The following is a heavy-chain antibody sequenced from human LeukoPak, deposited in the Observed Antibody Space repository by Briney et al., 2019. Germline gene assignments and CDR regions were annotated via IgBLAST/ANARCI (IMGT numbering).Heavy chain of an antibody. D-gene: IGHD3-10*01. CDR1: GFSFPNYW. J-gene: IGHJ3*02. Sequence: GESLKISCKGSGFSFPNYWIGWVRQMPGKGLEWMGIIYPEDSDTRYSPSFQGHVTMSADTSIMTAYLHWSSLKASDTAMYYCARETFGGTAFDTWGQGTMVTVSS. CDR3: ARETFGGTAFDT. CDR2: IYPEDSDT. V-gene: IGHV5-51*01.